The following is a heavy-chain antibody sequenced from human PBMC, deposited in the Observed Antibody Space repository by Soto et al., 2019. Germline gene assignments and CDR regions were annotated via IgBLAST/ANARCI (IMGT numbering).Heavy chain of an antibody. V-gene: IGHV1-2*04. Sequence: ASVKVSCKASGYTFTGYYMHWVRQAPGQGLEWIGWINPNSGGTNYAQKFQGWVTMTRDTSTSTAYMELSRLRSDDTAVYYCARVATAAPYYGMDDWGQETTVTVSS. CDR2: INPNSGGT. CDR3: ARVATAAPYYGMDD. D-gene: IGHD2-2*01. CDR1: GYTFTGYY. J-gene: IGHJ6*01.